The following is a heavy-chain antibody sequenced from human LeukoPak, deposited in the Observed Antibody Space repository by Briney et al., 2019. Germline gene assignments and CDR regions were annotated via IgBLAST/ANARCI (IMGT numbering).Heavy chain of an antibody. Sequence: ASVKVSCKASGYTFTSYDINWVRQATGQGLEWTGWMNPNSGNTGYTQKFQGRVTMTRNTSISTAYMELSSLRSEDPAVYYCARVTGYYDFWSGYYNYYYYMDVWGKGTTVTVSS. CDR2: MNPNSGNT. V-gene: IGHV1-8*01. CDR3: ARVTGYYDFWSGYYNYYYYMDV. D-gene: IGHD3-3*01. J-gene: IGHJ6*03. CDR1: GYTFTSYD.